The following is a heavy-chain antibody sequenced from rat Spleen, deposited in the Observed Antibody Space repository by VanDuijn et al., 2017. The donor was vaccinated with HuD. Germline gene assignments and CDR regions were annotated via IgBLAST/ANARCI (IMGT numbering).Heavy chain of an antibody. D-gene: IGHD4-3*01. J-gene: IGHJ2*01. CDR2: INKNSRKI. CDR3: VREELGVRY. V-gene: IGHV4-2*01. Sequence: EVKLVESGGGLLKPGGSLKLPCAASGLNFNVYGMGWVGQAPGKGLEGIGEINKNSRKIKYTQSLKDKVTISRDNAQNTLYLQMSKLGSEETAIYYWVREELGVRYWGQGVMVTVYS. CDR1: GLNFNVYG.